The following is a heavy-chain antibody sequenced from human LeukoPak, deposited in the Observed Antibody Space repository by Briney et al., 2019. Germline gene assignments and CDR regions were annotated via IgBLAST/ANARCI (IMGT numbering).Heavy chain of an antibody. D-gene: IGHD3-9*01. J-gene: IGHJ4*02. CDR3: ARRQDDSPLGY. Sequence: GGSLRLSCAASGFSVSTNYMSWVRQAPGKGLEWVSVIYSSGSTDYADSVKGRFTISRDTSEDTVYLQMNSLRADDTAVYYCARRQDDSPLGYWGQGTLVTVSS. CDR1: GFSVSTNY. V-gene: IGHV3-53*01. CDR2: IYSSGST.